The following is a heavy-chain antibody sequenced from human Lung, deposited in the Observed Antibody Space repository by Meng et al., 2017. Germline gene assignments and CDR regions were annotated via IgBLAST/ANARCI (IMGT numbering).Heavy chain of an antibody. CDR1: GYNFPDYW. V-gene: IGHV1-2*06. J-gene: IGHJ4*02. Sequence: QGEQVEAGDEVKKPGASVKVSCKPSGYNFPDYWLHWVRRAPGQGLEWMGRIDPKSGDTHYAQRFQGRVTMTGDTSISTAYMELSGLRSDDTAMYYCARDEDISAAGKLFGDYWGQGTLVTVSS. CDR2: IDPKSGDT. D-gene: IGHD6-13*01. CDR3: ARDEDISAAGKLFGDY.